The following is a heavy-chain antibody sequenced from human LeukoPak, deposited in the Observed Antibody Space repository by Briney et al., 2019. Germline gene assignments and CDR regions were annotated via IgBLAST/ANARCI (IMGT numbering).Heavy chain of an antibody. CDR2: ISSSGSTI. CDR3: ARDPLSYCGGDCYPSYFDY. D-gene: IGHD2-21*02. CDR1: GFTFSDYY. Sequence: GSLRLSCAASGFTFSDYYMSWLRQAPGKGLEWVSYISSSGSTIYYADSVKGRFTISRDNAKNSLYLQMNSLRAEDTAVYYCARDPLSYCGGDCYPSYFDYWGQGTLVTVSP. J-gene: IGHJ4*02. V-gene: IGHV3-11*01.